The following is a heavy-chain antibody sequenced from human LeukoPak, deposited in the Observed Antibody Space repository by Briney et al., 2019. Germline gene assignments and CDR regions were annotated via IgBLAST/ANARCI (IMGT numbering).Heavy chain of an antibody. CDR2: IFYSGGT. V-gene: IGHV4-39*07. Sequence: SETLSLTCTVSGGSINTPNYYWGWIRQTPGKGLEWIGNIFYSGGTYYSPSLTSRVTISVDRTKNHFSLKLSSVTAADTAVYYCARTTEEYYGSGKSRKYYSYYYYMDVWGQGTLVTVSS. CDR1: GGSINTPNYY. D-gene: IGHD3-10*01. CDR3: ARTTEEYYGSGKSRKYYSYYYYMDV. J-gene: IGHJ6*03.